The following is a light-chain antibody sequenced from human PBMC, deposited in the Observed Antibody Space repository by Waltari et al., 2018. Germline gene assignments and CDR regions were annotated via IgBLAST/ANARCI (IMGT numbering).Light chain of an antibody. CDR1: QSLSYRSNNRNY. Sequence: DIVMSQSPDSLAVSLGERATIQCRSSQSLSYRSNNRNYLAWYQQIPGQPPKLLIYWASLRESGVPDRFSGSGSGTDFTLTISSLQAEDVAIYYCHQYYTTPFTFGPGTTVDIK. J-gene: IGKJ3*01. CDR3: HQYYTTPFT. V-gene: IGKV4-1*01. CDR2: WAS.